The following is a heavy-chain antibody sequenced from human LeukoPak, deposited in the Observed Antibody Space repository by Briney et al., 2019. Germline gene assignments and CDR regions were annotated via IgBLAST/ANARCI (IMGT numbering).Heavy chain of an antibody. CDR2: ISDSSSTI. Sequence: GGSLRLSCAASGFTFSSYSMNRVRQAPGKGLEWVSYISDSSSTIYYADSVKGRFTISRDNAKNSLYLQMNSLRDEDTAVYYCARDLKGTSGWYFGYWGQGTPVTVSS. CDR3: ARDLKGTSGWYFGY. CDR1: GFTFSSYS. D-gene: IGHD6-19*01. J-gene: IGHJ4*02. V-gene: IGHV3-48*02.